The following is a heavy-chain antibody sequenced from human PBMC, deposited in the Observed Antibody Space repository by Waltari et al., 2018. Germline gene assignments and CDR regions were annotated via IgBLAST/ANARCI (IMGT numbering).Heavy chain of an antibody. V-gene: IGHV4-4*07. CDR2: IYTSGST. CDR1: GDSTNSYY. Sequence: QVQLQESGPGLVKPSETLSLTCTVSGDSTNSYYWSWIRQPAGKGLEWIGRIYTSGSTNYNPSRKSRVTMSLDTSKKQFSLKLNSVTAADTAVYYCASQSGSSLSDRYWGQGILVTVSS. J-gene: IGHJ4*02. D-gene: IGHD1-26*01. CDR3: ASQSGSSLSDRY.